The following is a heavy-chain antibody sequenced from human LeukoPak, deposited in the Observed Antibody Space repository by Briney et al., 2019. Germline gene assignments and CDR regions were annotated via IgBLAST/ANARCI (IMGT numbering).Heavy chain of an antibody. CDR3: ARDRGYSGYVLAGYFDY. CDR1: GGSISSSNW. Sequence: SGTLSLTCAVSGGSISSSNWWSWVRQPPGKGLEWIGSIYYSGSTYYNPSLKSRVTISVDTSKNQFSLKLSSVTAADTAVYYCARDRGYSGYVLAGYFDYWGQGTLVTVSS. J-gene: IGHJ4*02. D-gene: IGHD5-12*01. V-gene: IGHV4-4*02. CDR2: IYYSGST.